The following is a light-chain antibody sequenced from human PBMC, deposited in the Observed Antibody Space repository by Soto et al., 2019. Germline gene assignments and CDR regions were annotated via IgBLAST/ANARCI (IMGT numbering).Light chain of an antibody. CDR3: QPTSAAPFT. J-gene: IGKJ3*01. CDR2: GAS. CDR1: RNINTY. Sequence: DIPMAQSPSSLSASVGDTITITCRASRNINTYLNWYQQKPGKAPKLLIFGASSLQSGVPSRFSGRGSRTDFTLTINSLQPEDFATYCCQPTSAAPFTVGPGTKVDIK. V-gene: IGKV1-39*01.